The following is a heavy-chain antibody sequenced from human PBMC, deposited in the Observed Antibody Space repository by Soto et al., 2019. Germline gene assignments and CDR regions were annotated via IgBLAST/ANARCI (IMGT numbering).Heavy chain of an antibody. V-gene: IGHV1-69*02. J-gene: IGHJ6*03. CDR2: IIPILGIA. CDR3: ASETGSYYYYYMGV. CDR1: GGTFSSYT. D-gene: IGHD3-9*01. Sequence: QVQLVQSGAEVKKPGSSVKVSCKASGGTFSSYTISWVRQAPGQGLEWMGRIIPILGIANYAQKFQGRVTITADKATSTAYMELSSLRSEDTAVYYCASETGSYYYYYMGVWGKGSTVTVSS.